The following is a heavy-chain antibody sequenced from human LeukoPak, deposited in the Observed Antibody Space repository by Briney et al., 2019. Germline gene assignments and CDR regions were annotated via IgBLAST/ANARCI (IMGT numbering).Heavy chain of an antibody. CDR3: AGHDGSGYSFFDC. CDR1: GGSISSYY. J-gene: IGHJ4*02. Sequence: SETLSLTCAVSGGSISSYYWGWIRQPPGKGLEWIGYIYYSGYTSYNPSLKSRVTISVDTSKNQFSLKLSSVTAADTAVYYCAGHDGSGYSFFDCWGQGTLVTVSS. CDR2: IYYSGYT. V-gene: IGHV4-59*08. D-gene: IGHD3-22*01.